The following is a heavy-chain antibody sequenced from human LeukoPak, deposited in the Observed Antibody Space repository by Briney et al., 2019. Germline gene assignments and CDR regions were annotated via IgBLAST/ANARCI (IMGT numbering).Heavy chain of an antibody. V-gene: IGHV7-4-1*02. J-gene: IGHJ4*02. CDR2: ISTGTGNP. CDR1: GYTFTKYA. Sequence: ASVKVSCKASGYTFTKYAMNWLRQAPGQRPEWMGWISTGTGNPTYAQGFTGPFLFSLATSVSTAYLEITSLKAAHTAVYYCTRDFYNSGSSLLAYWGQGTLVTVSS. CDR3: TRDFYNSGSSLLAY. D-gene: IGHD3-10*01.